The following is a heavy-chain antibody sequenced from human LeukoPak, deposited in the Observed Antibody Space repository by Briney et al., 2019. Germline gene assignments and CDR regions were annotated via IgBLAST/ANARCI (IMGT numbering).Heavy chain of an antibody. Sequence: PSETLSFTCTVSGGSMTNNTFYWGWIRQPPGKGLEWIGSIYHTGPTYYNPSLKSRVTISVDTSKNQFSLKLSSVTAADTAVYYCARVLIWFGQLQNWFDPWGPGTLVTVSS. CDR3: ARVLIWFGQLQNWFDP. V-gene: IGHV4-39*07. CDR1: GGSMTNNTFY. D-gene: IGHD3-10*01. J-gene: IGHJ5*02. CDR2: IYHTGPT.